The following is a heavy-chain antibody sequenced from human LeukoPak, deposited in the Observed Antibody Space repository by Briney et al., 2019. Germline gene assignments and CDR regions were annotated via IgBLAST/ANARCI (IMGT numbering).Heavy chain of an antibody. CDR3: AKGRGAPYYFDY. V-gene: IGHV3-23*01. CDR1: RFTFSSYA. Sequence: PGGSLRLSCAASRFTFSSYAMSWVRQAPGKGLEWVSGISDSGGSTYYADSVKGRFTISRDNSKNTLYLQMNSLRTEDTAVYYCAKGRGAPYYFDYWGQGTLVTVSS. D-gene: IGHD1-26*01. CDR2: ISDSGGST. J-gene: IGHJ4*02.